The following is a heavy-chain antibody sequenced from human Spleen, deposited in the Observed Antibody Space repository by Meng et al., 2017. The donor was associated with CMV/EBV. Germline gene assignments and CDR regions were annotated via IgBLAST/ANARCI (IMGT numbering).Heavy chain of an antibody. CDR2: ISGSGGST. CDR3: AKERGITMAPFDP. CDR1: GFTVSSNY. Sequence: EVQLVESGXXXXXPXGYXRLSCAASGFTVSSNYMSWVRQAPGKGLEWVSAISGSGGSTYYADSVKGRFTISRDNSKNTLYLQMNSLRAEDTAVYYCAKERGITMAPFDPWGQGTLVTVSS. V-gene: IGHV3-23*04. J-gene: IGHJ5*02. D-gene: IGHD3-10*01.